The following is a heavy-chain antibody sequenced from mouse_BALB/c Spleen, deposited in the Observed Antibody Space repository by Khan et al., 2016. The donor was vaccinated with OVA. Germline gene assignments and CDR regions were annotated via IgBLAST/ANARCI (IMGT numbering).Heavy chain of an antibody. D-gene: IGHD1-2*01. CDR1: GYSITSGYG. J-gene: IGHJ2*01. CDR3: ARTARIKY. V-gene: IGHV3-2*02. CDR2: ISYSGST. Sequence: EVQLQESGPGLVKPSQSLSPTCTVTGYSITSGYGWNWIRQFPGNKLEWMGYISYSGSTNYNPSLKSRISITRDTSKNQFFLQLNAVTTEDTATYYCARTARIKYWGQGTTLTVSS.